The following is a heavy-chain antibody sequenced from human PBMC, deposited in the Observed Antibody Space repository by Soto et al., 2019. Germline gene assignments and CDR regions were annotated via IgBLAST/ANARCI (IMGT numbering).Heavy chain of an antibody. V-gene: IGHV4-4*07. D-gene: IGHD6-6*01. J-gene: IGHJ4*02. CDR1: GGSIRSYY. CDR3: AREVIAAPLYYFDY. CDR2: IFPSGST. Sequence: SETLSPTCTVSGGSIRSYYWSWIRPPAGKGLEWIGRIFPSGSTNHNPSFKSRVTMSVDTSKNQFSLKLSSVTAADTAVYYCAREVIAAPLYYFDYWGQGTLVTVSS.